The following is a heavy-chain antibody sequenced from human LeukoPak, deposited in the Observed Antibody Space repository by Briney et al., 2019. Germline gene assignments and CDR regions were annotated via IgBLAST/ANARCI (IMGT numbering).Heavy chain of an antibody. V-gene: IGHV3-23*01. Sequence: PGGSLRLSCAASGFTFTNYAMSWVRLAPGKGLEWVSTIGKSGSGTYYADSVKGRFTISRDNSKSTPYLQMNSLRAEDTAVYYCAKRDSAGLYYFDYWGQGTLVTVSS. CDR3: AKRDSAGLYYFDY. D-gene: IGHD5-18*01. CDR1: GFTFTNYA. J-gene: IGHJ4*02. CDR2: IGKSGSGT.